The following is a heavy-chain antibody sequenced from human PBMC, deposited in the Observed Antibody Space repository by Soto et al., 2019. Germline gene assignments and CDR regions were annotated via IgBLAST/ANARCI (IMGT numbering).Heavy chain of an antibody. CDR2: IYYSGST. J-gene: IGHJ4*02. Sequence: PSETLSLTCTVSGGSISSYYWSWIRQPPGKGLEWIGYIYYSGSTNYNPSLKSRVTISVDTSKNQFSLKLSSVTAADTAVYYCERDRYNWNDVGYFDYWGQGTLVTVSS. CDR3: ERDRYNWNDVGYFDY. V-gene: IGHV4-59*01. D-gene: IGHD1-20*01. CDR1: GGSISSYY.